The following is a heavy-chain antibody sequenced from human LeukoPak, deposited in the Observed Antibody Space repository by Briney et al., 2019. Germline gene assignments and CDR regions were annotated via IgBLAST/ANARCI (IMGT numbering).Heavy chain of an antibody. D-gene: IGHD6-19*01. J-gene: IGHJ5*02. CDR1: GFTFSDYY. CDR3: AKDGGKYSSGWYDWFDP. V-gene: IGHV3-11*01. CDR2: ISSSGSTI. Sequence: PGGSLRLSCAASGFTFSDYYMSWLRQAPGKGPEWVSYISSSGSTIYYADSVKGRFTISRDNAKNSLYLQMNSLRAEDTALYYCAKDGGKYSSGWYDWFDPWGQGTLVTVSS.